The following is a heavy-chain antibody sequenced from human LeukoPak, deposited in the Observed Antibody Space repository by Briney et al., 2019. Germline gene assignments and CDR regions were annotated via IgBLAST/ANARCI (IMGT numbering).Heavy chain of an antibody. CDR3: AREDQPRGTFDY. D-gene: IGHD2-15*01. V-gene: IGHV3-7*05. CDR2: IKQDGSEK. CDR1: GFTFSNYW. Sequence: GGSLRLSCAASGFTFSNYWMTWVRQAPGKGLEWVANIKQDGSEKYYADSVKGRFTISRDNAKNSLYLQMNSLRAEDTALYYCAREDQPRGTFDYWGQGILVTVSS. J-gene: IGHJ4*02.